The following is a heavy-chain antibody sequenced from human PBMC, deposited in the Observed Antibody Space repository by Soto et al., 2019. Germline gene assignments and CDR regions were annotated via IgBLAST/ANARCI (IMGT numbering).Heavy chain of an antibody. CDR3: AREGGYSYGTHYYYYGMDV. J-gene: IGHJ6*02. CDR1: GYTFIGYY. Sequence: ASVKVSCKASGYTFIGYYMHWVRQAPGQGLEWMGWINAGNGNTKYARKFQGRVTITRDTSASTAYMELSSLRSEDTAVYYCAREGGYSYGTHYYYYGMDVWGQGTTVTVSS. CDR2: INAGNGNT. V-gene: IGHV1-3*01. D-gene: IGHD5-18*01.